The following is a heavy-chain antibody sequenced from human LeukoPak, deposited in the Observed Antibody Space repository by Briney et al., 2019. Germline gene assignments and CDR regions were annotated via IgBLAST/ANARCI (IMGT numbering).Heavy chain of an antibody. V-gene: IGHV4-39*07. Sequence: SETLSLTCTVSGGSIRSSSYNWGWIRQPPGKGLEWIGSIHYTGTTFYNPSLKSRVTISLDTSKSQFSLRLSSVTAADTAVYYCARSRAGYSSGWYTPHDAFDIWGQGTMVTVSS. CDR1: GGSIRSSSYN. D-gene: IGHD6-19*01. J-gene: IGHJ3*02. CDR2: IHYTGTT. CDR3: ARSRAGYSSGWYTPHDAFDI.